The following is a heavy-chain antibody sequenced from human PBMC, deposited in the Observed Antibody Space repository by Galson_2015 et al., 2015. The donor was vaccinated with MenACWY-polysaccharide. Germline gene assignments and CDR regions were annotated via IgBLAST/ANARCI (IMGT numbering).Heavy chain of an antibody. CDR3: ARVGQYCSGDSCFDY. CDR2: ISAYNGNT. Sequence: SVKVSCKASGYTFTSYGISWVRQAPRQGLEWMGWISAYNGNTDYAQKLQGRVTMTTDTSTSTAYMELRSLRSDDTAVYYCARVGQYCSGDSCFDYWGQGTLVTVSS. V-gene: IGHV1-18*01. J-gene: IGHJ4*02. D-gene: IGHD2-15*01. CDR1: GYTFTSYG.